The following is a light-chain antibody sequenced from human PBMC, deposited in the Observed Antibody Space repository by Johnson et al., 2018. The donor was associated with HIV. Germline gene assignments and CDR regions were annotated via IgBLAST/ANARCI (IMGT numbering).Light chain of an antibody. Sequence: QSVLTQPPSVSAAPGQKVTISCSGSSSNIGNNYVSWYQQLPGTAPKLLIYENNKRPSGIPDRFSGSKSGTSATLGLTGLQTGDAADYYCGTWDSSLSAEIFGTVTKVTVL. CDR2: ENN. CDR1: SSNIGNNY. CDR3: GTWDSSLSAEI. V-gene: IGLV1-51*02. J-gene: IGLJ1*01.